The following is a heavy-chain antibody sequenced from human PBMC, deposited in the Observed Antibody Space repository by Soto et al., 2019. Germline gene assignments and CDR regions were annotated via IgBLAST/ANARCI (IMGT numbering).Heavy chain of an antibody. CDR2: ICGSDGSI. Sequence: GGSLRPSSEDSGFTISSYPMRGARQATGKGLEGAAGICGSDGSIYTAESVKSLCTMSRDYAKNTLDLQMNSPSAEDTAVYHCAKSGLSITMIVMEAFDFWGQGALVTVSS. CDR3: AKSGLSITMIVMEAFDF. CDR1: GFTISSYP. D-gene: IGHD3-22*01. J-gene: IGHJ4*02. V-gene: IGHV3-23*01.